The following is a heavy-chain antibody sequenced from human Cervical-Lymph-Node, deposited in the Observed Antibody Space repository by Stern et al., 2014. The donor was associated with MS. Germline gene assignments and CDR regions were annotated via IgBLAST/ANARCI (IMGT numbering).Heavy chain of an antibody. CDR1: GGTFSTDK. CDR3: ARLGSGYDSSYLDF. J-gene: IGHJ4*02. D-gene: IGHD5-12*01. CDR2: IIPIFGTA. V-gene: IGHV1-69*01. Sequence: QVQLVQSGSEAKKPGSSVKVSCKVSGGTFSTDKISWVRQAPGKGLEWMGAIIPIFGTADYAQRFQDRVTIIADESTSEVHMELSSLRSEDTGVHYCARLGSGYDSSYLDFWGQGTLVTVSS.